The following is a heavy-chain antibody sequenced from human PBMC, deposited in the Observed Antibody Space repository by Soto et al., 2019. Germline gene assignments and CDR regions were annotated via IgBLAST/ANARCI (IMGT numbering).Heavy chain of an antibody. CDR3: AREWDHATVPRADY. CDR2: INPKSGDT. V-gene: IGHV1-2*02. D-gene: IGHD1-26*01. J-gene: IGHJ4*01. Sequence: QVQLVQSGAEVTKHGASVKVSCKASGYTFTGYYIHWVRQAPGQGLEWIGCINPKSGDTEYSQKFQGRVTLTRDTSISTVYMEVSSLTYDDTGVDFCAREWDHATVPRADYWGQGTLVTVSS. CDR1: GYTFTGYY.